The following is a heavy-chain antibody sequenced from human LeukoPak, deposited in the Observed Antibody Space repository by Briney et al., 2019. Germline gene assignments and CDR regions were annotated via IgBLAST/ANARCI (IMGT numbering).Heavy chain of an antibody. D-gene: IGHD3-10*01. CDR1: GYTFTSYD. Sequence: GASVKVSCKASGYTFTSYDINWVREAAGHGLEWKGWMNPNTGRTGYAQKFQGRITMTRDTSINTAYMELTNLRSEDTAIYYCARLSQTPDYYTLGGYYYLGYWGQGTPVTVSS. V-gene: IGHV1-8*01. J-gene: IGHJ4*02. CDR2: MNPNTGRT. CDR3: ARLSQTPDYYTLGGYYYLGY.